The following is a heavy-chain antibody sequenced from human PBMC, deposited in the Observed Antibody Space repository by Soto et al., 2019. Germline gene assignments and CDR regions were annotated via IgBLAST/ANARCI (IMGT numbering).Heavy chain of an antibody. V-gene: IGHV3-48*03. CDR2: ISSSGSTI. CDR1: GFTFSSYE. CDR3: ARTRGYFSYFDY. J-gene: IGHJ4*02. Sequence: PGGSLRLSCAASGFTFSSYEMNWVRQAPGKGLEWVSYISSSGSTIYYADSVKGRFTISRDNAKNSLYLQMNSLRAEDTAVYYCARTRGYFSYFDYWGQGTLVTVSS. D-gene: IGHD5-18*01.